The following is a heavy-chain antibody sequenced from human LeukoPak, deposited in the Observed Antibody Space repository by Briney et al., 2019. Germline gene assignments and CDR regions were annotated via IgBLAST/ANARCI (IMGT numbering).Heavy chain of an antibody. CDR1: GYSFSSYW. V-gene: IGHV5-10-1*01. CDR2: IDPSDSYT. J-gene: IGHJ5*02. D-gene: IGHD6-19*01. CDR3: ARFDSSGWPFDP. Sequence: GESLKISCQGSGYSFSSYWISWVRQMPGKGLEWMGKIDPSDSYTNYSPSFQGHVTISADKSISTAYLQWSSLKASDTAMYYCARFDSSGWPFDPWGQGTLVTVSS.